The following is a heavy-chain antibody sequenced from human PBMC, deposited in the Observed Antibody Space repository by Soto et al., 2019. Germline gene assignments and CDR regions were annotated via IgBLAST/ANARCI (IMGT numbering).Heavy chain of an antibody. Sequence: GASVKVSCKASGYTFTSYGISWVRQAPGQGLEWMGWISAYNGNTNYAQKLQGRVTMTTDTSTSTAYMELRSLRSDDTAVYYCARPGWDDYYYYGMDVWGQGTTVTVSS. CDR3: ARPGWDDYYYYGMDV. V-gene: IGHV1-18*01. J-gene: IGHJ6*02. CDR1: GYTFTSYG. D-gene: IGHD1-26*01. CDR2: ISAYNGNT.